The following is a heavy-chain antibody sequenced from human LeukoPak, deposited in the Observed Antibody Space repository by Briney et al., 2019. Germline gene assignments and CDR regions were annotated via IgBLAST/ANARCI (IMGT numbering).Heavy chain of an antibody. D-gene: IGHD3-9*01. CDR1: GFTYSSYA. V-gene: IGHV3-23*01. J-gene: IGHJ4*02. Sequence: GGSLRLSCAASGFTYSSYAMSWVRQAPGRGLEWVSAISGSGGSTYYADSVKGRFTISRDNSKNTLYLQMNSLRAEDTAVYYCAKLPLLRYFDPATDWGQGTLVTVSS. CDR2: ISGSGGST. CDR3: AKLPLLRYFDPATD.